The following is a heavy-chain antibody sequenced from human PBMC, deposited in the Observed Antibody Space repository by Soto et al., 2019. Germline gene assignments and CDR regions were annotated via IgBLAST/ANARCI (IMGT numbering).Heavy chain of an antibody. D-gene: IGHD1-26*01. Sequence: GGSLRLSCAASGFTFSSYAMHWVRQAPGKGLEWVSAISGSGGSTYYADSVKGRFTISRDNSKNTLYLQMNSLRAEDTAVYYCAKHSKGRTLYFDYWGQGTLVTVSS. CDR2: ISGSGGST. CDR3: AKHSKGRTLYFDY. J-gene: IGHJ4*02. V-gene: IGHV3-23*01. CDR1: GFTFSSYA.